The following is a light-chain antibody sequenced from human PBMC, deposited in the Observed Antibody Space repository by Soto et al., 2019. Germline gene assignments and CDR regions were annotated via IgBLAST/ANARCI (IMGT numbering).Light chain of an antibody. CDR2: DAS. CDR3: QQYNSYSLLT. Sequence: DIQMTQSPSTLSASVGDRVTITCRASQSINSWWAWYQQKPGKAPKLLIYDASSLESGVPSRFSGSGSGTEFTLTISSLQPDYFATYYCQQYNSYSLLTFGQGTKVEIK. J-gene: IGKJ1*01. V-gene: IGKV1-5*01. CDR1: QSINSW.